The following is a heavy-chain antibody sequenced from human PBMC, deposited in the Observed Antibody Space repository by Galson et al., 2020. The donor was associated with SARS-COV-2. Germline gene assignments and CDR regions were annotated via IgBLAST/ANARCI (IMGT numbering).Heavy chain of an antibody. CDR1: GFTFSSYG. CDR2: ISYDGSNK. Sequence: TGGSLRLSCAASGFTFSSYGMHWVRQAPGKGLEWVAVISYDGSNKYYADSVKGRFTISRDNSKNTLYLQMNSLRAEDTAVYYCARGPYYYYGMDVWGQGTTVTVSS. J-gene: IGHJ6*02. D-gene: IGHD3-10*01. CDR3: ARGPYYYYGMDV. V-gene: IGHV3-30*03.